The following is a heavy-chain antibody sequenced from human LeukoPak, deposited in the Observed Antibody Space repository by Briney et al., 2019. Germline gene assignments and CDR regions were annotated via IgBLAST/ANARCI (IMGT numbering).Heavy chain of an antibody. J-gene: IGHJ4*02. D-gene: IGHD4-11*01. CDR1: GFTFSNYW. Sequence: GGSLRLSCAASGFTFSNYWMSWVRQAPGEGLEWVANIKEDGGEKYYVDSVKGRFTISRDNAKNSLYLQMNSLRVEDTAVYYCARDLYSNYLYWGQGTLVTVSS. CDR3: ARDLYSNYLY. CDR2: IKEDGGEK. V-gene: IGHV3-7*01.